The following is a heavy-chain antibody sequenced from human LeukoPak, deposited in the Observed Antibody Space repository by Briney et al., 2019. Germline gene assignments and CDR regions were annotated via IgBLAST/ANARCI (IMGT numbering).Heavy chain of an antibody. CDR2: IYPGDSDT. CDR3: ARSCQGSVLGCFDS. J-gene: IGHJ4*01. Sequence: GESLKISCKGSGYSFTSYWIGWVRQMPGKGLEWMGIIYPGDSDTRYSPSFQGQVTISADKSISIAYLQWSRLEASDTAMYYCARSCQGSVLGCFDSWGQGTLVTVSS. CDR1: GYSFTSYW. V-gene: IGHV5-51*01. D-gene: IGHD3-10*01.